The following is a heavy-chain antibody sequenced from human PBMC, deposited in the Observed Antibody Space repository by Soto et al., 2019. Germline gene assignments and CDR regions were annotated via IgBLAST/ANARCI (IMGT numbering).Heavy chain of an antibody. V-gene: IGHV4-39*01. CDR1: GESISSSSYY. J-gene: IGHJ4*02. CDR3: CRQRTPVVTQAYFDH. Sequence: SETLSLTCIVSGESISSSSYYWGWIRQPPGKGLEWIGSIYYSGRTYYNPSFKSRVTISIDTSKNQFSLKLSSVTATDTAVYCCCRQRTPVVTQAYFDHWGQGALVTVSS. CDR2: IYYSGRT. D-gene: IGHD2-21*02.